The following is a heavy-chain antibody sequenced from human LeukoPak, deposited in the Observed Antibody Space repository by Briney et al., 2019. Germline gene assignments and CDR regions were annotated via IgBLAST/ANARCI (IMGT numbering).Heavy chain of an antibody. CDR2: ISYDGSNK. J-gene: IGHJ4*02. Sequence: GGSLRLSCAASGFTFSSYAMHWVRQAPGKGLEWVAVISYDGSNKYYADSVKGRFTISRDNSKNTLYLQMNSLRAEDTAVYYCARDVEREEPAIDYWGQGTLVTASS. CDR1: GFTFSSYA. V-gene: IGHV3-30*04. CDR3: ARDVEREEPAIDY. D-gene: IGHD1-14*01.